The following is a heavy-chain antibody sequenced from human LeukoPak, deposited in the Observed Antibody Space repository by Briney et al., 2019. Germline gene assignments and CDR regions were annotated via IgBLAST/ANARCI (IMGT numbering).Heavy chain of an antibody. D-gene: IGHD1-26*01. V-gene: IGHV1-46*01. J-gene: IGHJ5*02. CDR1: GYTFGTHW. CDR3: ARDYSGEWEQLTGWWFDP. Sequence: ASVKVSCKASGYTFGTHWMHWVRQAPGQGLGWMAIINPSGDVRSYAQKFQGRVTVTRDMSTRTIYMELSDLRPEDTAVYYCARDYSGEWEQLTGWWFDPWGQGTLVIVSS. CDR2: INPSGDVR.